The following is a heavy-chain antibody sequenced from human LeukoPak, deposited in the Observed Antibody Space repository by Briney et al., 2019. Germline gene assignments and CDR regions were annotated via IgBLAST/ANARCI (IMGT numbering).Heavy chain of an antibody. CDR3: ARAYGDYWFDP. CDR2: IYYSGST. Sequence: PSETLSLTCTVSGGSISSYYWSWIRQPPGKGLEWIGYIYYSGSTNYNPSLKSRVTISVDTSKNQFSLKLSSVTAADTAVYYCARAYGDYWFDPWGQGTLVTVSS. J-gene: IGHJ5*02. V-gene: IGHV4-59*01. CDR1: GGSISSYY. D-gene: IGHD4-17*01.